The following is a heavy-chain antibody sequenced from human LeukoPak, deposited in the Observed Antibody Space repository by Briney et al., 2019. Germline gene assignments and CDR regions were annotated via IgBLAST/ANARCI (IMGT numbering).Heavy chain of an antibody. D-gene: IGHD3-10*01. CDR2: IIPIFGTA. CDR1: GGTFSSYA. Sequence: SVKVSFKASGGTFSSYAISWVRQAPGQGLEWMGGIIPIFGTANCAQKFQGRVTITADESTSTAYMELSSLRSEDTAVYYCARGYGELNYYGSGSYYRRTNWFDPWGQGTLVTVSS. J-gene: IGHJ5*02. V-gene: IGHV1-69*13. CDR3: ARGYGELNYYGSGSYYRRTNWFDP.